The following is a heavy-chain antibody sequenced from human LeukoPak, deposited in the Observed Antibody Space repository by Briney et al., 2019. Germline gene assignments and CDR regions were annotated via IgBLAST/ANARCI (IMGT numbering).Heavy chain of an antibody. V-gene: IGHV1-8*02. J-gene: IGHJ6*03. Sequence: ASVKVSCKASGYTFTSYDINWVRQATGQGLEWMGWMNPNSGNTGYAQKLQGRVTMTTDTSTSTAYMELRSLRSDDTAVYYCARDYGDSSLYYYMDVWGKGTTVTISS. CDR2: MNPNSGNT. D-gene: IGHD4-17*01. CDR1: GYTFTSYD. CDR3: ARDYGDSSLYYYMDV.